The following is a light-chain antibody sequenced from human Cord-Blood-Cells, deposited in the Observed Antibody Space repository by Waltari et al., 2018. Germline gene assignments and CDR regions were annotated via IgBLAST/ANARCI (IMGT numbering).Light chain of an antibody. CDR1: SSDVGGYNY. J-gene: IGLJ3*02. CDR2: DVS. Sequence: QSALTQPASVSGSPGQSLTISCPGTSSDVGGYNYVSCYQQHPGKAPKPMIYDVSNRPSGVSNRFSGSKSGNTASLTISGLQAEDEADYYCSSYTSSSTWVFGGGTKLTVL. V-gene: IGLV2-14*03. CDR3: SSYTSSSTWV.